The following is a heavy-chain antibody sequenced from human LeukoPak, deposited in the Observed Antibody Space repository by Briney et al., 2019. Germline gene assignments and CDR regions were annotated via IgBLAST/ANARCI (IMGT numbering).Heavy chain of an antibody. D-gene: IGHD2/OR15-2a*01. CDR2: IYTSGAT. CDR1: GGSINNFY. CDR3: AGLSGWFDP. V-gene: IGHV4-4*07. Sequence: SETLSLTCTVSGGSINNFYWNWIRQPAGKGLEWIGRIYTSGATNYNPSLKSRVTMSVDTSKTQFSLKLTSVTAADTAVYYCAGLSGWFDPWGQGTLVTVSS. J-gene: IGHJ5*02.